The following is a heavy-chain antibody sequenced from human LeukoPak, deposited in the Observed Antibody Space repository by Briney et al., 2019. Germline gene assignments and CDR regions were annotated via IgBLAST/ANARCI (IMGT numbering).Heavy chain of an antibody. J-gene: IGHJ4*02. D-gene: IGHD3-16*02. V-gene: IGHV3-23*01. CDR2: ISGTGGST. CDR3: AKVDSWGSYRRLFEY. Sequence: PGGSLRLSCAASGFTFSSSGMSWVRQAPGKGLEWVSVISGTGGSTYYADSVKGRFTISRDNSENTLHLQMNSLRPEDTALYYCAKVDSWGSYRRLFEYWGEGTLVTVSS. CDR1: GFTFSSSG.